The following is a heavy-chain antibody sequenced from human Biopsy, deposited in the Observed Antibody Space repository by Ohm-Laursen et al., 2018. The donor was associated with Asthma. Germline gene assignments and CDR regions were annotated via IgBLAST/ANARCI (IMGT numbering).Heavy chain of an antibody. J-gene: IGHJ4*02. CDR1: GFTFSSYS. Sequence: SLRLSCAASGFTFSSYSMNWVRQAPGKGPEWVSYISSSSSTIYYADSVKGRFTISRDNAKNSLYLQMNSLRDEDTAVYYCARFKRGYSYGYAGVFDYWGQGTLVTVSS. V-gene: IGHV3-48*02. CDR2: ISSSSSTI. D-gene: IGHD5-18*01. CDR3: ARFKRGYSYGYAGVFDY.